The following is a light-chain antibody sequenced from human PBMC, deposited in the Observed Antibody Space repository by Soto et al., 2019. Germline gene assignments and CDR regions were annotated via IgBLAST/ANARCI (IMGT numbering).Light chain of an antibody. J-gene: IGKJ4*01. CDR2: WAS. Sequence: DIVMTQSPDSLAVSLGERATINCKSSESVLYTSTNRHHLAWYQQKPGQPPKLLIYWASTRESGVPDRFSGSGSGTDFTLTISSLQAEDAAVYYCQQYFSIPVTFGGGTKVEIK. CDR1: ESVLYTSTNRHH. CDR3: QQYFSIPVT. V-gene: IGKV4-1*01.